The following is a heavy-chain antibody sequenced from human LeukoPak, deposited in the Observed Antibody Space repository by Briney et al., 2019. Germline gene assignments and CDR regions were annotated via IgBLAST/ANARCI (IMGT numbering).Heavy chain of an antibody. CDR1: GFTFTTYS. CDR3: ARSERTFYALDAFDI. Sequence: GGSLRLSCEASGFTFTTYSMTWVRQAPGKGLECVSIISSGSSAMFSADALKGRFTISRDDAKNLLYLDMNSLRAEDTAVYYCARSERTFYALDAFDIWGQGTMVTVFS. D-gene: IGHD2/OR15-2a*01. CDR2: ISSGSSAM. V-gene: IGHV3-21*01. J-gene: IGHJ3*02.